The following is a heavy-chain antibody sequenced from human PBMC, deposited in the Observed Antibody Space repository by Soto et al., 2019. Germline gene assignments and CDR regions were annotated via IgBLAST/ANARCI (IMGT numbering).Heavy chain of an antibody. CDR2: IYYSGST. J-gene: IGHJ4*02. D-gene: IGHD6-6*01. CDR3: ARVWGIAARQGPLTFDY. Sequence: QLQLQESGPGLVKPSQTLSLTCTVSGGSISSGGYYWSWIRQHPGKGLEWIGYIYYSGSTYYNPSLTSRFTISVATSKNQFSLKLSSVTAADTAVYYCARVWGIAARQGPLTFDYWGQGTLVTVSS. CDR1: GGSISSGGYY. V-gene: IGHV4-31*03.